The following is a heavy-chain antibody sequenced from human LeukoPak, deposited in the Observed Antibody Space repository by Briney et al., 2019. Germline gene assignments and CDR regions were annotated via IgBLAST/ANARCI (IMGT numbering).Heavy chain of an antibody. CDR2: ITSSGTYI. Sequence: GGSLRLSCATSGFTFNYYNMNWVRQAPGRALEWVSSITSSGTYIFYADSVKGRFTISRDNAKNSLYLQMNSLGPEDTAVYYCARDPYSGNYGNYYYYYMDVRGKGTTVTISS. V-gene: IGHV3-21*01. CDR3: ARDPYSGNYGNYYYYYMDV. D-gene: IGHD1-26*01. CDR1: GFTFNYYN. J-gene: IGHJ6*03.